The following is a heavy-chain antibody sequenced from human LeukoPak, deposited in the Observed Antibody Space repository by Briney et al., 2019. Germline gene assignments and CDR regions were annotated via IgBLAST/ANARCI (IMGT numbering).Heavy chain of an antibody. J-gene: IGHJ4*02. CDR2: IKSKTDGGTT. D-gene: IGHD4-11*01. CDR1: GFTFSNAW. CDR3: TTSVTTRYFDY. V-gene: IGHV3-15*01. Sequence: GGSLRLSYAASGFTFSNAWMSWVRQAPGKGLERVGRIKSKTDGGTTDYAAPVKGRFTISRDDSKNTLYLQMNSLKTEDTAVYYCTTSVTTRYFDYWGQGTLVTVSS.